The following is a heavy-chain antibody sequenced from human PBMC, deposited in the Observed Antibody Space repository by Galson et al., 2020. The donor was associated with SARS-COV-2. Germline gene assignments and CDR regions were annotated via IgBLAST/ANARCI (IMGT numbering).Heavy chain of an antibody. Sequence: SETLSLTCAVSGASIGLNSYWSWIRQPPGTGLEWIGTVYFTGRTTENPSLKSRLTISVDPSKSVFSLRLTSVTAADTAMYFCARGGDFMVGYSPYFHAFHIWGQGTMVTVTS. J-gene: IGHJ3*02. CDR1: GASIGLNSY. V-gene: IGHV4-4*08. D-gene: IGHD3-10*01. CDR3: ARGGDFMVGYSPYFHAFHI. CDR2: VYFTGRT.